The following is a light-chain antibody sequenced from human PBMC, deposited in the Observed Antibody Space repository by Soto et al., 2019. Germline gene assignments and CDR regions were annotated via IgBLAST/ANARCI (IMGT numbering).Light chain of an antibody. CDR1: QSVNNNF. CDR2: GAS. J-gene: IGKJ2*01. V-gene: IGKV3-20*01. CDR3: QQYGDSPYT. Sequence: EIVLTQSPATMSLSAGERAALSCGASQSVNNNFLAWYQQIPGQAPRLLIYGASSRASGIPARFSGSGSGTDFTLTISILEPEDFAVYYCQQYGDSPYTFGQGTKLQIK.